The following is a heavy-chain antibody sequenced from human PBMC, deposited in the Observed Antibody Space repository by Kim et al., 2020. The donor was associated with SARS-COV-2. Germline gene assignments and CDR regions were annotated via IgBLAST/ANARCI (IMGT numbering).Heavy chain of an antibody. CDR1: GYDFSKYA. J-gene: IGHJ4*02. CDR3: TTAERTVAEFDF. CDR2: IRIGTGSK. D-gene: IGHD1-1*01. Sequence: ASVKVSCKASGYDFSKYAVQWVRQAPGQRLEGIGWIRIGTGSKRYSQSLQGRVTITRDKLASTAFMELYSRTSEDTAVYYCTTAERTVAEFDFWGQGT. V-gene: IGHV1-3*04.